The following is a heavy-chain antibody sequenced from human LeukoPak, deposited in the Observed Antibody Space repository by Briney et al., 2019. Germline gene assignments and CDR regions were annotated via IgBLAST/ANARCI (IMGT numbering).Heavy chain of an antibody. D-gene: IGHD3-10*01. V-gene: IGHV3-74*01. J-gene: IGHJ4*02. CDR1: GFTFSSYW. CDR3: TRDGAVGEPFDY. CDR2: INSDGSST. Sequence: PGGSLRLSCAASGFTFSSYWMHWVRQVPGKGLVWVSRINSDGSSTNYADSVKGRFTISRDNAENTLYLQMNSLSAEDTAVYYCTRDGAVGEPFDYWGQGTLVTVSS.